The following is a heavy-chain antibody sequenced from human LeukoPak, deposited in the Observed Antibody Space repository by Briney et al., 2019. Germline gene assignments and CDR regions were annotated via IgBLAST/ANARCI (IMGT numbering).Heavy chain of an antibody. CDR2: IYYSGST. V-gene: IGHV4-39*07. CDR1: GGSISSSSYY. Sequence: SETLSLTCTVSGGSISSSSYYWGWIRQPPGKGLEWIGTIYYSGSTYYNPSLKSRVTISVDTSKNQFSLKLNSVTAADTAVYFCARVMKGHYNWFDPWGQGTLVTVSS. D-gene: IGHD2-8*01. CDR3: ARVMKGHYNWFDP. J-gene: IGHJ5*02.